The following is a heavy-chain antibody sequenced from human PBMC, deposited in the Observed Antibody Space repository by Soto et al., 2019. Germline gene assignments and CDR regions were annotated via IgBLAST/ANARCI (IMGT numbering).Heavy chain of an antibody. V-gene: IGHV1-69*12. Sequence: QVQLVQSGAEVKKPGSSVKVSCKASGGTFSSYAISWVRQAPGQGLEWMGGIIPIFGTANYAQKFQGRVTIAAAQSSSPVFFEHGSRGSDATAGYYCAGSDYYARSGWGDWFDPWGQGTLVTVSS. J-gene: IGHJ5*02. CDR1: GGTFSSYA. CDR3: AGSDYYARSGWGDWFDP. D-gene: IGHD3-22*01. CDR2: IIPIFGTA.